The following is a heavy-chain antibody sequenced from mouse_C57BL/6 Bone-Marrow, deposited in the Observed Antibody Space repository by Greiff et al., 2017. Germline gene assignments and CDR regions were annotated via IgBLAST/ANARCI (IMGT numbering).Heavy chain of an antibody. CDR3: AREGNFYCYFDV. V-gene: IGHV1-52*01. Sequence: QVQLQQPGAELVRPGSSVKLSCKASGYTFTSYWMHWVKQRPIQGLEWIGNIDPSDSETHYNQKFKDKATLTVDKSSSTAYMQLSRLTSEDSAVXDCAREGNFYCYFDVWGTGTTVTVAS. CDR1: GYTFTSYW. J-gene: IGHJ1*03. CDR2: IDPSDSET.